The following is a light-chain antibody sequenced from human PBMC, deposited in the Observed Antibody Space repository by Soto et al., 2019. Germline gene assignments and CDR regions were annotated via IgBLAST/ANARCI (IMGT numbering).Light chain of an antibody. CDR2: DAS. CDR1: QSVSSY. CDR3: QQRSSWPLT. Sequence: EIVLTQSPATLSLSPGETATLSCRASQSVSSYLSWYQQKPGQAPRLLIYDASNRATGIPARFSGSRSGTNFTLTISSLEPEDFAAYHCQQRSSWPLTFGHGTKVEIK. V-gene: IGKV3-11*01. J-gene: IGKJ1*01.